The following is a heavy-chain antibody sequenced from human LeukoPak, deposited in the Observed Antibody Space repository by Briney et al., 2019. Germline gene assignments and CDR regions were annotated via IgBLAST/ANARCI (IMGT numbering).Heavy chain of an antibody. V-gene: IGHV3-21*01. J-gene: IGHJ5*02. D-gene: IGHD3-9*01. CDR2: ISSSSSYI. CDR3: ARENYDILTGRRQSGWFDP. CDR1: GFTFSSYS. Sequence: GGSLRLSCAASGFTFSSYSMNWVRQAPGKGLEWVSSISSSSSYIYYADSVKGRFTISRDNAKNSLYLQMNSLRAEDTAVYYCARENYDILTGRRQSGWFDPWGQGTLVTVSS.